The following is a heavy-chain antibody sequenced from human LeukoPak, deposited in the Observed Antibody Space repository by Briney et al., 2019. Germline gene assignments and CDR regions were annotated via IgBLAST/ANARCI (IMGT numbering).Heavy chain of an antibody. V-gene: IGHV1-69*13. Sequence: VKVSCKASGGTFSSYAISWVRQAPGQGLEWMGGIIPIFGTANYAQKFQGRVTITADESTSTAYMELSSLRSEDTAVYYCARQDFGDSTSWHLFDYWGQGTLVTVSS. J-gene: IGHJ4*02. CDR2: IIPIFGTA. CDR1: GGTFSSYA. D-gene: IGHD2-2*01. CDR3: ARQDFGDSTSWHLFDY.